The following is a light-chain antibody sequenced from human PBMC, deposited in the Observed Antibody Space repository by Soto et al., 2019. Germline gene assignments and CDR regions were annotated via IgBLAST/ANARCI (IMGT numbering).Light chain of an antibody. Sequence: QSVLTQPASVSGSPGQSITISCTGTSSDVGGYNYVSWYQQHPGKAPKVMIYDVSDRPSGVSNRFSGSKSGDTASLTTSGLQAEDEADYYCSSYTSSSTFPCVFGTGTKVTVL. CDR1: SSDVGGYNY. V-gene: IGLV2-14*03. CDR2: DVS. CDR3: SSYTSSSTFPCV. J-gene: IGLJ1*01.